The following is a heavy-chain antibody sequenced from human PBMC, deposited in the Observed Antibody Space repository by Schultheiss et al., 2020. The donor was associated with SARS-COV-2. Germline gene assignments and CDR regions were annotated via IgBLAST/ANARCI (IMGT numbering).Heavy chain of an antibody. D-gene: IGHD3-10*01. CDR3: ARDHPYYASGSLTNWFDP. V-gene: IGHV4-4*02. CDR2: IYYSGST. J-gene: IGHJ5*02. Sequence: SETLSLTCAVSGGSISSSNWWSWVRQPPGKGLEWIGYIYYSGSTYYNPSLKSRVTISVDTSKNQFSLKLSSVTAADTAVYYCARDHPYYASGSLTNWFDPWGQGTLVTVSS. CDR1: GGSISSSNW.